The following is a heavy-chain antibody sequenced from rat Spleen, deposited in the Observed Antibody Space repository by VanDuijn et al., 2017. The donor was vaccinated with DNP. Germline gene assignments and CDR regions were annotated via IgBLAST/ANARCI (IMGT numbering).Heavy chain of an antibody. D-gene: IGHD1-1*01. CDR1: GFTFSSYW. V-gene: IGHV5-58*01. Sequence: EVKLVETGGGLVQPGRSLKLSCVASGFTFSSYWRYWIRQVPGKGLEWVASVPSSGGSTYYPDSVKGRFIISRDNAKTTLYLQMNSLRSEATATYYCARGVYYYSATYWYFDFWGPGTMVTVSS. J-gene: IGHJ1*01. CDR3: ARGVYYYSATYWYFDF. CDR2: VPSSGGST.